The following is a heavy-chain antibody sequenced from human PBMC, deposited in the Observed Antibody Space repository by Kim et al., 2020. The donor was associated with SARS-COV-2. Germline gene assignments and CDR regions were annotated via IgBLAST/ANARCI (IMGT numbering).Heavy chain of an antibody. CDR2: SRDKVNSYTT. D-gene: IGHD2-2*01. CDR1: GPTVSVHY. V-gene: IGHV3-72*01. J-gene: IGHJ6*02. CDR3: TRAAGSKTGMDV. Sequence: GGSLRLSCAASGPTVSVHYMDWVRQAPGKGLEWVGRSRDKVNSYTTEYAASVKGRFTISRDESKNSLYLQMNSLETEDTAVYYCTRAAGSKTGMDVWGQGTTVTVSS.